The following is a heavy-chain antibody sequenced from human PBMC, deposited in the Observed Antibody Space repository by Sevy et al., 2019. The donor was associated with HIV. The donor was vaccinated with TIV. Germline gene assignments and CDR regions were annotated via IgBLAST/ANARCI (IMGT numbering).Heavy chain of an antibody. CDR2: ISNSGNTI. V-gene: IGHV3-11*01. CDR3: AREVSSSRGDLDN. CDR1: GFTFNDYY. D-gene: IGHD6-13*01. J-gene: IGHJ4*01. Sequence: GGSLRLSCAASGFTFNDYYMTWIRQAPGKGLEWVSYISNSGNTIKYADSVKGRFTISRDNAKNSLCLQMNSLRAEDTAVYYCAREVSSSRGDLDNWGQGTLVTVSS.